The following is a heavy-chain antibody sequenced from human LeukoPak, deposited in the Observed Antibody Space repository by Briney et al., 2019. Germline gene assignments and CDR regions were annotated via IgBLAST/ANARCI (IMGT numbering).Heavy chain of an antibody. CDR3: ARGGSYLSAFDI. CDR2: IFRGDDT. CDR1: GFTFSSYG. V-gene: IGHV3-66*01. J-gene: IGHJ3*02. Sequence: GGSLRLSCAASGFTFSSYGMSWVRQAPGKGLEWVSVIFRGDDTNYVDSVKGRFTIFRDNSKNTLYLQMNSLRAEDTAVYYCARGGSYLSAFDIWGQGTMVTVSS. D-gene: IGHD1-26*01.